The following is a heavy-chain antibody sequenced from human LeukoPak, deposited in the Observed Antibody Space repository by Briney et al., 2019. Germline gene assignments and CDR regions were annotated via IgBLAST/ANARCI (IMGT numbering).Heavy chain of an antibody. J-gene: IGHJ5*02. CDR3: AVLRPRKATYYCCSGSYCSLWVDP. Sequence: SEPPPLTYPAYHRTISEYYLNWIRQDPGKGLNRIKKINHSGSTKYNASLESRVIILVDTSKNQFSLKLRSVPAADSAGYYCAVLRPRKATYYCCSGSYCSLWVDPWGQGCFVTVTS. CDR2: INHSGST. D-gene: IGHD3-10*01. V-gene: IGHV4-34*08. CDR1: HRTISEYY.